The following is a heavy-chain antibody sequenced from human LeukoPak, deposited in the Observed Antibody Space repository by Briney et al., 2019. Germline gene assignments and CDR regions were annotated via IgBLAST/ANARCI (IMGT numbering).Heavy chain of an antibody. CDR2: ISYDGTEK. V-gene: IGHV3-30-3*01. J-gene: IGHJ4*02. CDR3: ARDGHGVPLDY. D-gene: IGHD4-17*01. Sequence: GSSLRLSCAASGLSSSSYAMHWVRQAPGKGLEWVAVISYDGTEKYYGDSVKGRFTISRDNSKNTLYLQMNSLRAEDTALYYCARDGHGVPLDYWGQGTLVTVSP. CDR1: GLSSSSYA.